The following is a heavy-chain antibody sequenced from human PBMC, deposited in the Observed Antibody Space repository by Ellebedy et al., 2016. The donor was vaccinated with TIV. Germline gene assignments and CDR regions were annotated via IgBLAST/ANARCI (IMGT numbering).Heavy chain of an antibody. CDR3: ARLTFARAYGTGDYGY. CDR1: GYIFSNYW. J-gene: IGHJ4*02. CDR2: IYPGDSDT. D-gene: IGHD3-10*01. V-gene: IGHV5-51*01. Sequence: GESLKISCKTSGYIFSNYWIGWVRQMPGKGLEWMGIIYPGDSDTRYSPSFQGQVTFSAYRSTNTAYLHWSSLRASDTAIYYCARLTFARAYGTGDYGYWGQGTLVTVSS.